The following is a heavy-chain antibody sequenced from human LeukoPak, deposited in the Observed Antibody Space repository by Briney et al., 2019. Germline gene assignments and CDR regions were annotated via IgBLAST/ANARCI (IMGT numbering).Heavy chain of an antibody. CDR2: IIPIFGTA. CDR3: ARDHSGAIKDQGNYYGMNV. Sequence: ASVKVSCKASGGTFSSYAISWVRQAPGQGLEWMGGIIPIFGTANYAQKFQGRVTITADESTSTAYMELSSLRSEDTAVYYCARDHSGAIKDQGNYYGMNVWGKGTTVTVSS. V-gene: IGHV1-69*13. J-gene: IGHJ6*04. CDR1: GGTFSSYA. D-gene: IGHD3-10*01.